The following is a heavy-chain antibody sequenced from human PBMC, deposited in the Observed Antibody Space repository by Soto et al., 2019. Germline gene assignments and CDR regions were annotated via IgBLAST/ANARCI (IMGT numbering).Heavy chain of an antibody. D-gene: IGHD4-17*01. CDR3: ARLNSGDYGLDYFAY. J-gene: IGHJ4*01. CDR1: GFTFRDSA. Sequence: GGSLRLSCVGSGFTFRDSAMSWVRQAPGKGLEWLSAISGSGGRTYYADSVEGRVTISRDNSKNTLYLQMTALTAEDAAVYYCARLNSGDYGLDYFAYWGHGTLVTVSS. V-gene: IGHV3-23*01. CDR2: ISGSGGRT.